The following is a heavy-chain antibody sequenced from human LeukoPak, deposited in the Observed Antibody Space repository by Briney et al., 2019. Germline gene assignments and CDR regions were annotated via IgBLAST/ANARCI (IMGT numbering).Heavy chain of an antibody. Sequence: ASVKVSCKASGYNFTTYGISWVRQAPGQGLEWMGWISAYKGNTNYAQKLQGRVTMTTETSTSTAYMELRSLRSDDTAVDYCARQHSSGYYSPHYYYGMDVWGQGTTVTVSS. CDR3: ARQHSSGYYSPHYYYGMDV. J-gene: IGHJ6*02. V-gene: IGHV1-18*01. D-gene: IGHD3-22*01. CDR1: GYNFTTYG. CDR2: ISAYKGNT.